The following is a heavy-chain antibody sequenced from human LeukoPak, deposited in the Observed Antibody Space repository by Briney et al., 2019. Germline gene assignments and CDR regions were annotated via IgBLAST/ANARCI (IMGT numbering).Heavy chain of an antibody. CDR3: ARSRLRYFDWPPYYFDY. V-gene: IGHV4-34*01. Sequence: SETLSLTCAVYGGSFSGYYWSWIRQPPGKGLEWIGEINHSGSTNYNPSLKSRVTISVDTSKNQFSLKRSSVTAADTAVYYCARSRLRYFDWPPYYFDYWGQGTLVTVSS. CDR1: GGSFSGYY. J-gene: IGHJ4*02. CDR2: INHSGST. D-gene: IGHD3-9*01.